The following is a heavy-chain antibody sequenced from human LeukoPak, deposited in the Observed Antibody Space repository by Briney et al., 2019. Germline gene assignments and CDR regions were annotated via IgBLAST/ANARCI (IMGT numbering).Heavy chain of an antibody. D-gene: IGHD2-15*01. CDR1: GFTFSSYG. Sequence: GVLRLSCASSGFTFSSYGMHWVRLAPGKGLEWVAVISYDGGNKYYADSVKGRFTISRDNSKNTLYLQMISLRAEDTALYYCAKGIIPSAYSYIDFWGQGTLVTVSS. V-gene: IGHV3-30*18. CDR2: ISYDGGNK. J-gene: IGHJ4*02. CDR3: AKGIIPSAYSYIDF.